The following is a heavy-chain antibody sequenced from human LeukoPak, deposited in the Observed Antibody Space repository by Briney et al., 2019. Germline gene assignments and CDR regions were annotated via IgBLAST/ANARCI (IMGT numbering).Heavy chain of an antibody. Sequence: GGSLRLSCAASGFTFDDYAMHWVRQAPGKGLEWVSGISWNSGSIGYADSVKGRFTISRDNAKNSLYLQMNSLRAEDTALYYCAKNISPYDILTGFDYWGQGTLVTVSS. CDR3: AKNISPYDILTGFDY. D-gene: IGHD3-9*01. J-gene: IGHJ4*02. CDR1: GFTFDDYA. CDR2: ISWNSGSI. V-gene: IGHV3-9*01.